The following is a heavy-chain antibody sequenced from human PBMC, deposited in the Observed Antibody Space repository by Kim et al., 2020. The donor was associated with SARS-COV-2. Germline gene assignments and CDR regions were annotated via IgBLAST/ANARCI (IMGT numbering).Heavy chain of an antibody. Sequence: GGSLRLSCAASGFTFSSYAMHWVRQAPGKGLEWVAVISYDGSNKYYADSVKGRFTISRDNSKNTLYLQMNSLRAEDTAVYYCARAGPYGSGPPRFDYWGQGTLVTVSS. CDR1: GFTFSSYA. CDR3: ARAGPYGSGPPRFDY. V-gene: IGHV3-30*04. D-gene: IGHD3-10*01. J-gene: IGHJ4*02. CDR2: ISYDGSNK.